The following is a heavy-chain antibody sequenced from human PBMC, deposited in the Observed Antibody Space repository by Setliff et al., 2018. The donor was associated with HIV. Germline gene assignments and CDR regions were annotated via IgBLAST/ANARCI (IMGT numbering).Heavy chain of an antibody. J-gene: IGHJ4*02. CDR2: INHGGDT. CDR3: ARVDIGSGSYNFDY. V-gene: IGHV4-34*01. CDR1: GGSFNGYF. Sequence: SETLSLTCAVYGGSFNGYFWTWIRQPPQKRLEWIGEINHGGDTNYNPSLKSRVTISVDKSKKQFSLKLSSVTAADTAVYYCARVDIGSGSYNFDYWGQGMLVTVSS. D-gene: IGHD3-10*01.